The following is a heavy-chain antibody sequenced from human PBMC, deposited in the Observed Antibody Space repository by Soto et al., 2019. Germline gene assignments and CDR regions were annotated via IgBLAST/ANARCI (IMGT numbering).Heavy chain of an antibody. V-gene: IGHV3-21*01. CDR1: GFTFSNYT. CDR2: ISSSSIYI. CDR3: ARANYDFWSGYSNYYGMDV. Sequence: EVQLVESGGGLVKPGGSLRVSCAASGFTFSNYTMNWVRQAPGKGLEWVSAISSSSIYIYYTDSVKGRFTISRDNARQSLSLQLHSLGAEDTAVYYCARANYDFWSGYSNYYGMDVWGQGTTVTVSS. D-gene: IGHD3-3*01. J-gene: IGHJ6*02.